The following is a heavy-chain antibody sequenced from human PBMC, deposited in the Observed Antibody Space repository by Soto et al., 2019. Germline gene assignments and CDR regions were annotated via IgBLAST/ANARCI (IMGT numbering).Heavy chain of an antibody. CDR1: GGSISGYY. D-gene: IGHD5-18*01. CDR2: IYYSGST. Sequence: SETLSLTCTVSGGSISGYYLSWIRQPPGKGLEWIGYIYYSGSTNYNPSLKSRVTISVDTSKNQFSLKLSPVTAADTAVYYCARHSAYSYAFDYWGQGTLVTVS. V-gene: IGHV4-59*08. J-gene: IGHJ4*02. CDR3: ARHSAYSYAFDY.